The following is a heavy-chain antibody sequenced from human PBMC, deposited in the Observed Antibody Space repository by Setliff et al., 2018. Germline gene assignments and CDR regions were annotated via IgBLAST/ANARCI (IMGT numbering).Heavy chain of an antibody. CDR1: GFTFSIYS. Sequence: PSETLSLSCAASGFTFSIYSMNWVRQAPGKGLEWISYTSSGSLIIYYADSVKGRFTISRDNAKNSVYLQMNSLRAEDTAVYYCAKRGDSSSRLEYWGQGTLVTVSS. V-gene: IGHV3-48*01. CDR3: AKRGDSSSRLEY. CDR2: TSSGSLII. D-gene: IGHD6-13*01. J-gene: IGHJ4*02.